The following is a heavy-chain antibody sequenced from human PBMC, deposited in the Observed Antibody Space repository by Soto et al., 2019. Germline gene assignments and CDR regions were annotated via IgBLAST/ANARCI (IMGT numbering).Heavy chain of an antibody. CDR1: GFTFGDYG. V-gene: IGHV3-49*03. CDR2: IRSKAYGGTT. J-gene: IGHJ4*02. D-gene: IGHD3-9*01. CDR3: TIYNILTGYAH. Sequence: GGSLRLSCTGSGFTFGDYGLSWFRQGPGKGLECVTFIRSKAYGGTTEYAASVKGRFTISRDDSKSIASLQMNSLKTEDTAVYYCTIYNILTGYAHWGQGRLVTVSS.